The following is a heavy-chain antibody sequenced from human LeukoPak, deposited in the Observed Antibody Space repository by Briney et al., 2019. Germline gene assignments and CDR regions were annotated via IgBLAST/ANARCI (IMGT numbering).Heavy chain of an antibody. CDR1: GGSISSYY. CDR3: ARPYNYGPYLYYFDY. Sequence: PSETLSLTCTVSGGSISSYYWSWIRQPPGKGLEWIGYIYYSGSTNYNPSLKSRVTISVDTSKNQFSLKLSSVTAADTAVYYCARPYNYGPYLYYFDYWGQGTLVTVSS. CDR2: IYYSGST. J-gene: IGHJ4*02. V-gene: IGHV4-59*01. D-gene: IGHD1-20*01.